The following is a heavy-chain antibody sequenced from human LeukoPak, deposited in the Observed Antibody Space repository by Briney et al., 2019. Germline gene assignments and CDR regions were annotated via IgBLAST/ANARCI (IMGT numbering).Heavy chain of an antibody. J-gene: IGHJ5*02. V-gene: IGHV4-38-2*02. Sequence: SETLSLTCTVSGYSISSGYYWGWIRQPPGKGLEWIGSIYHSGSTYYNPSLQSRVTISVDTSKNQFSLKLNSVTAADTAVYYCARDHFRVGCSTTSCYGVDPWGQGTLVTVSS. D-gene: IGHD2-2*01. CDR1: GYSISSGYY. CDR2: IYHSGST. CDR3: ARDHFRVGCSTTSCYGVDP.